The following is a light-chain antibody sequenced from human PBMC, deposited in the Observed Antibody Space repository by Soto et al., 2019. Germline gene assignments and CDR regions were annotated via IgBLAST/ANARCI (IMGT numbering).Light chain of an antibody. CDR2: DAS. CDR3: HQYNTWT. V-gene: IGKV3-20*01. J-gene: IGKJ1*01. CDR1: QSVSSSY. Sequence: EIVLTQSPGTLSLSPGERATLSCRASQSVSSSYLAWYQQKPGQAPRLLIYDASNRATGIPARFSGSGSGTDFTLTISSLQPEDFATYYCHQYNTWTFGQGTKVDIK.